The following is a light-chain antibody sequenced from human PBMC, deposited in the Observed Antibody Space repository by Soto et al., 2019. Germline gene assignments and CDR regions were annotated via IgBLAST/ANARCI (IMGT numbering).Light chain of an antibody. J-gene: IGLJ2*01. CDR3: SSYTSSSTVI. CDR1: SSDVGGYNY. CDR2: DVS. V-gene: IGLV2-14*01. Sequence: QPASVSGSPGQSITIACTGASSDVGGYNYVSWYQQHPGKAPKLMIYDVSNRPSGFSNRFSGSKSGNTASLTISGLQAEDEDDYYCSSYTSSSTVIFGGGTKVTVL.